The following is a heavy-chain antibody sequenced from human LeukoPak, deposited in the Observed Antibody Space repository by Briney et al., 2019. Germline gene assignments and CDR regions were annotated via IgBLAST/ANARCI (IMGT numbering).Heavy chain of an antibody. J-gene: IGHJ6*02. D-gene: IGHD6-6*01. CDR3: ARNLVAGGGYYYGMDV. CDR1: GYSFTSYW. V-gene: IGHV5-51*03. CDR2: YYPGGSDT. Sequence: GGSLKISCWGSGYSFTSYWDGWVRQMPGKGREGRGIYYPGGSDTRYSPSFQGQVTISADKSISTAYLQWSSLKASDTAMYYCARNLVAGGGYYYGMDVWGQGTTVTASS.